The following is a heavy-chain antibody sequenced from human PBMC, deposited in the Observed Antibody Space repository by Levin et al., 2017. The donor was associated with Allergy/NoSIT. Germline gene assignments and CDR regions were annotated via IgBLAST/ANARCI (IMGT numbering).Heavy chain of an antibody. V-gene: IGHV3-30*18. Sequence: GESLKISCAASGFTFSSYGMHWVRQAPGKGLEWVAVISYDGSNKYYADSVKGRFTISRDNSKNTLYLQMNSLRAEDTAVYYCAKLAMWVTGTTITDYWGQGTLVTVSS. CDR1: GFTFSSYG. J-gene: IGHJ4*02. CDR3: AKLAMWVTGTTITDY. D-gene: IGHD1-7*01. CDR2: ISYDGSNK.